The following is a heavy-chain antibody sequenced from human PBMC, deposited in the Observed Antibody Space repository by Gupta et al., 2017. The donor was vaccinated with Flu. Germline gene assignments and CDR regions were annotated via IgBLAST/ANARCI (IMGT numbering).Heavy chain of an antibody. V-gene: IGHV1-18*01. CDR2: ISPYTGET. CDR3: ATDNWFDP. J-gene: IGHJ5*02. CDR1: GYTFTNYG. Sequence: QVQLVQSGAEVKKPGASVKVSCKASGYTFTNYGINWVRQAPGQGLEWLGWISPYTGETHYAQKLQGRVTMTTDTSASTAYMDLRSLTSDDTAVYFCATDNWFDPWGQGTLVSVSS.